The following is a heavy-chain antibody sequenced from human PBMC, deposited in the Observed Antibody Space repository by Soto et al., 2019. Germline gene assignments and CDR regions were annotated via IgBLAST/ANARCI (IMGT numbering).Heavy chain of an antibody. D-gene: IGHD2-15*01. CDR3: ARVPSSSGRAHFDY. CDR1: GFTLSSYA. CDR2: ISYDGSNK. Sequence: PGGSLRLSSAASGFTLSSYAMHWVRQAPGKGLEWVAVISYDGSNKYYADSVKGRFTISRDNSKNTLYLQMNSLRAEDTAVYYCARVPSSSGRAHFDYWGQGTLVTVSS. J-gene: IGHJ4*02. V-gene: IGHV3-30-3*01.